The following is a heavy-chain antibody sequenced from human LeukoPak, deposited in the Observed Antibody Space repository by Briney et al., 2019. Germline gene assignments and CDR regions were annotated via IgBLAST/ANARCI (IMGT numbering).Heavy chain of an antibody. Sequence: GGSLRLSCAASGFTFSSYWMDWVRQAPGKGLVWVSRINSDGSSTSYADSVKGRFTISRDNAKNTLYLQMNSLRAEDTAVYYCARGGTRGYYGMDVWGQGTTVTVSS. CDR1: GFTFSSYW. CDR3: ARGGTRGYYGMDV. J-gene: IGHJ6*02. CDR2: INSDGSST. V-gene: IGHV3-74*01.